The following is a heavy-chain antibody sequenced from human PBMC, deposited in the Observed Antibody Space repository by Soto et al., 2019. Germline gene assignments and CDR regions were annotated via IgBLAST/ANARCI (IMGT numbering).Heavy chain of an antibody. D-gene: IGHD4-17*01. CDR3: AKGAVTTSLYYFDY. V-gene: IGHV3-30*18. CDR1: GFTFSTYG. CDR2: ISSDGSEK. Sequence: ESVGGVVQPGRSLRLSCAASGFTFSTYGVHWVRQAPGKGLEWVAVISSDGSEKYYAGSVKGRVSISRDNSKSTLYLQMDSLRAEDTAVYYCAKGAVTTSLYYFDYWGQGTLVTVSS. J-gene: IGHJ4*02.